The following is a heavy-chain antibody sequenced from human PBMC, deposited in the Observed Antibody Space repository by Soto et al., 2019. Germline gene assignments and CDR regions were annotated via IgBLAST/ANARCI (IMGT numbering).Heavy chain of an antibody. V-gene: IGHV5-10-1*01. CDR1: GYSFTSYW. CDR2: IDPSDSYT. D-gene: IGHD6-13*01. Sequence: LGESLKISCKGSGYSFTSYWISWVRQMPGKGLEWMGRIDPSDSYTNYSPSFQGHVTISADKSISTAYLQWSSLKASDTAMYYCARSHPRDSSSWYYWGQGTLVTVSS. CDR3: ARSHPRDSSSWYY. J-gene: IGHJ4*02.